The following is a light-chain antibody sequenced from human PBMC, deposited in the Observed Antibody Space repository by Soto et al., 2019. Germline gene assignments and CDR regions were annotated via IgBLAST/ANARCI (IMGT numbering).Light chain of an antibody. CDR1: QDITNY. Sequence: IQMTQSPSSLSASIGDRVTITCQASQDITNYLNWYQQKPGKAPKLLIYDASNLETGAPSRFSGSGSGTDFTFTISSLQPEDIATYYCQQYNSYSPLTFGGGTKVDIK. CDR2: DAS. V-gene: IGKV1-33*01. J-gene: IGKJ4*01. CDR3: QQYNSYSPLT.